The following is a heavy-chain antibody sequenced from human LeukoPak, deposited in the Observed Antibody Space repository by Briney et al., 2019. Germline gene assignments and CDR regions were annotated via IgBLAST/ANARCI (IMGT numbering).Heavy chain of an antibody. Sequence: GGSLRLSCAASGFTVSSTYMNWVRQAPGKGLEWISVIYSGGSTNYADSVKGRFTISRDNSKNTLYLQMNSLRAEDTAVYYCARASSGYYKSWFDPWGQGTQVTVSS. CDR2: IYSGGST. V-gene: IGHV3-53*01. CDR3: ARASSGYYKSWFDP. D-gene: IGHD3-22*01. CDR1: GFTVSSTY. J-gene: IGHJ5*02.